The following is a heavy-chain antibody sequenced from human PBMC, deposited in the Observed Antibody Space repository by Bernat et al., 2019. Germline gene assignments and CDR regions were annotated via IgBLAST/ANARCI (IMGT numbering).Heavy chain of an antibody. D-gene: IGHD4-23*01. CDR3: ARGRLTPDY. CDR1: GFTFSSYG. CDR2: IWYDGSNK. Sequence: QVQLVESGGGVVQPGRSLRLFCAASGFTFSSYGMHWVRQAPGKGLEWVAVIWYDGSNKYYADSVKGRFTISRDNSKNTLYLQMNSLRAEDTAVYYCARGRLTPDYWGQRTLVTVSS. J-gene: IGHJ4*02. V-gene: IGHV3-33*01.